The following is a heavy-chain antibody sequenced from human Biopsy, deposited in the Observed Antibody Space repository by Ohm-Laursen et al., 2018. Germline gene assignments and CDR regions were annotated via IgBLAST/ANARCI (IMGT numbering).Heavy chain of an antibody. V-gene: IGHV4-4*07. D-gene: IGHD3-22*01. Sequence: SETLSLTCTVSGGSLSSYYWSWIRQPAGKGLEWIGRIYSSGSTNYNPSIKSRVTLSMDTSNRQFFLKLSFVTAADAAVYYCARWTPEYDSSRYYLDAFDIWGQGTKVTVSS. CDR1: GGSLSSYY. J-gene: IGHJ3*02. CDR2: IYSSGST. CDR3: ARWTPEYDSSRYYLDAFDI.